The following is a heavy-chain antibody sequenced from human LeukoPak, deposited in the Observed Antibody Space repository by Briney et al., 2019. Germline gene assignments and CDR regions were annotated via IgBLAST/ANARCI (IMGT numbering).Heavy chain of an antibody. V-gene: IGHV3-13*01. CDR3: ARGPYRNYDILTGYHDAFDI. Sequence: GGSLRLSCAASGFTFSNYDMHWVRQATGKGLEWVSAIGTAGDTYYPCSVKGRFTISRENANNSLYLQMKSLRAGDTAVYYCARGPYRNYDILTGYHDAFDIWGQGTTVTVSS. CDR2: IGTAGDT. D-gene: IGHD3-9*01. CDR1: GFTFSNYD. J-gene: IGHJ3*02.